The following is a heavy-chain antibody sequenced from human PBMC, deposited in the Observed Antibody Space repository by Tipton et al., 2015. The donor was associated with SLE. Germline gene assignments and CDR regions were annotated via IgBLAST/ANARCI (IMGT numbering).Heavy chain of an antibody. Sequence: SLRLSCAASGFTFSSYGMHWVRQAPGKGLEWVALIWYDGSNKYYADSVKGRFTISRDNSRNTLYLQMNSLRAEDTAVYYCANSLLWGLYNWGQGTLGSVSS. D-gene: IGHD3-10*01. V-gene: IGHV3-33*06. CDR3: ANSLLWGLYN. CDR2: IWYDGSNK. J-gene: IGHJ4*02. CDR1: GFTFSSYG.